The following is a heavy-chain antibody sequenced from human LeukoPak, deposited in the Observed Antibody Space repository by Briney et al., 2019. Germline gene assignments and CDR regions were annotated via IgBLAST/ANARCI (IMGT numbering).Heavy chain of an antibody. CDR2: INHSGST. CDR1: GGSFSGYY. Sequence: SETLSLTCAVYGGSFSGYYWSWIRQPPGKGLEWIGEINHSGSTNYNPSLKSRVTISVDTSKNQFSLKLSSVTAADTAVYYCARGIAVAGYYYYGMDVWGQGTTVTVSS. D-gene: IGHD6-19*01. V-gene: IGHV4-34*01. J-gene: IGHJ6*02. CDR3: ARGIAVAGYYYYGMDV.